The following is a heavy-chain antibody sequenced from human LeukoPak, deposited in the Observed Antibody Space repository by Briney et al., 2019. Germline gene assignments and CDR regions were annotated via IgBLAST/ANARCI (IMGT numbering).Heavy chain of an antibody. V-gene: IGHV3-21*01. J-gene: IGHJ4*02. D-gene: IGHD6-13*01. CDR3: ARDGDSSSCLDY. CDR1: GFAFSSYS. CDR2: ISSSSSYI. Sequence: GGSLRLSCAASGFAFSSYSMNWVRQAPGKGLEWVSSISSSSSYIYYADSVKGRFTISRDNAKNSLYLQMNSLSAEGTAVYYCARDGDSSSCLDYWGQGTLVTVSS.